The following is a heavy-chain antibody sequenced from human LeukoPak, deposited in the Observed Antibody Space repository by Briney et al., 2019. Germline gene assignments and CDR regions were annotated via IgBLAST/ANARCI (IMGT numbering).Heavy chain of an antibody. J-gene: IGHJ4*02. CDR3: ASEIVGAIDY. CDR1: GVSIRSSFYY. D-gene: IGHD1-26*01. CDR2: IYYTGST. V-gene: IGHV4-39*07. Sequence: SETLSLTCTVTGVSIRSSFYYWVWIRQHPGKGLEWIGAIYYTGSTNYNPSLKSRVTISVDSSKNQFSLKLTSVTATDTAVYYCASEIVGAIDYWGQGTLVTVSS.